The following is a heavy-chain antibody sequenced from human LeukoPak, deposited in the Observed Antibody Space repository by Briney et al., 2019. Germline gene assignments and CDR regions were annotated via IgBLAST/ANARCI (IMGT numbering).Heavy chain of an antibody. V-gene: IGHV4-30-4*08. CDR2: IYYSGST. CDR3: ARARSELLWFGLDY. J-gene: IGHJ4*02. Sequence: PSQTLSLTCTVSGGSISSGDYYWSWIRQPPGKGLEWIGYIYYSGSTYYNPSLKSRVTISVDTSKNQFSLKLSFVTAADTAVYYCARARSELLWFGLDYWGQGTLVTVSS. D-gene: IGHD3-10*01. CDR1: GGSISSGDYY.